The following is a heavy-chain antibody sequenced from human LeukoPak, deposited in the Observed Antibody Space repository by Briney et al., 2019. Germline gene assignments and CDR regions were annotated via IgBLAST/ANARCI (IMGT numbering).Heavy chain of an antibody. J-gene: IGHJ5*02. D-gene: IGHD4-11*01. Sequence: VASAKVSCRTSGDTFTTYAIIWVRQAPGQGLEWMGWINPNSGGTNYGRVTMTRDTSISTAYMELSRLRSDDTAVYYCARPRGDDYSNYWFDPWGQGTLVTVSS. V-gene: IGHV1-2*02. CDR2: INPNSGGT. CDR3: ARPRGDDYSNYWFDP. CDR1: GDTFTTYA.